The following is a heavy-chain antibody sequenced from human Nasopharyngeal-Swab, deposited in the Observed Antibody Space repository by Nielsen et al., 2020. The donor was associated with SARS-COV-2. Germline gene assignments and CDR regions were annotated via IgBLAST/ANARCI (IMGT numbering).Heavy chain of an antibody. CDR2: ISGSGGST. CDR3: AKDKDIVVVPAAIDY. V-gene: IGHV3-23*01. J-gene: IGHJ4*02. D-gene: IGHD2-2*01. Sequence: WIRQPPGKGLEWVSAISGSGGSTYYADSVKSRFTISRDNSKNTLYLQMNSLRAEDTAVYYCAKDKDIVVVPAAIDYWGQGTLVTVSS.